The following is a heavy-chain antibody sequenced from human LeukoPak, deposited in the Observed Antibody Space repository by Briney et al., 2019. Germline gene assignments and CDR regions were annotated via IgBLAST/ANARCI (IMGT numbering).Heavy chain of an antibody. V-gene: IGHV1-18*01. CDR3: ATAHDYSNFLFDY. J-gene: IGHJ4*02. CDR1: GYTFTSYG. Sequence: ASVKVSCKASGYTFTSYGISWVRQAPGQGLEWMGWISAYNGNTNYAQNLQGRVTMTTSTSTSTAYMELRSLRPDDTAVYYCATAHDYSNFLFDYWGQGTLVTVSS. D-gene: IGHD4-11*01. CDR2: ISAYNGNT.